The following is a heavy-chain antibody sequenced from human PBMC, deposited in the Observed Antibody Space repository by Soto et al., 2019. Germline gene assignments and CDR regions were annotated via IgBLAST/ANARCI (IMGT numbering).Heavy chain of an antibody. CDR2: ISSSSTI. CDR1: GFTFSDYY. D-gene: IGHD3-3*01. V-gene: IGHV3-11*04. Sequence: KTGGSLRLSCAASGFTFSDYYMNWVRQAPGKGLEWVSSISSSSTIYYADSVKGRFTISRDNAKNSLYLQMNSLRAEETAVYYCARDQDLLRFLEWLMSRDYGMDVWGQGTTVTVSS. CDR3: ARDQDLLRFLEWLMSRDYGMDV. J-gene: IGHJ6*02.